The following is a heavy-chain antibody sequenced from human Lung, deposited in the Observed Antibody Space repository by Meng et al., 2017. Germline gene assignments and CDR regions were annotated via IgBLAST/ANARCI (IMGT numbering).Heavy chain of an antibody. CDR3: ARVGACSGGSCYFRLFDY. D-gene: IGHD2-15*01. V-gene: IGHV4-30-4*01. CDR2: IYYSGST. CDR1: GGSISNADYY. Sequence: QVQLQESGPGLVKPSQTLSLTCTVSGGSISNADYYWSWIRQPPGKGLEWIGYIYYSGSTYYNPSLKSRVTMSVDTSKNQFSLKSSSVTDADTVVYYCARVGACSGGSCYFRLFDYWGQGMLVTVSS. J-gene: IGHJ4*02.